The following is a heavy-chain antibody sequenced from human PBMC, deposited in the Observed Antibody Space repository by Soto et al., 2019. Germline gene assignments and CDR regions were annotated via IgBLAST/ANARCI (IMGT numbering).Heavy chain of an antibody. J-gene: IGHJ4*02. Sequence: EVQLLESGGGLVQPGGSLRLSCAASGFPFRNFAMSWVRQAPGKGLVWVSVITSSGDSTFFADSVRGRFTISRDNSKNTLYLQLKSLRAEDTATYYCTTGPFIAGDYWGQGTLVTVSS. CDR2: ITSSGDST. CDR1: GFPFRNFA. D-gene: IGHD1-1*01. V-gene: IGHV3-23*01. CDR3: TTGPFIAGDY.